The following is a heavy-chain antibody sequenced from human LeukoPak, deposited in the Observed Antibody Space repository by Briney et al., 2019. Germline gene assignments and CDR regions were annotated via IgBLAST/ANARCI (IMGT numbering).Heavy chain of an antibody. Sequence: GGSLRLSCAASEFTFSSFSMNWVRQASGKGLEWLSYISNSASNIYYAHSVKGRFTISRDNAKRSLFLQLDSLRAEDTAVYYCARSDFWTGYGFDPWGQGTLVTVSS. D-gene: IGHD3/OR15-3a*01. CDR2: ISNSASNI. V-gene: IGHV3-48*04. CDR3: ARSDFWTGYGFDP. J-gene: IGHJ5*02. CDR1: EFTFSSFS.